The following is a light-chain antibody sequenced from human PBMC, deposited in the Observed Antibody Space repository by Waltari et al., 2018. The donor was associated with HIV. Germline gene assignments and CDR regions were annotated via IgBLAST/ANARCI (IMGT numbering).Light chain of an antibody. V-gene: IGLV2-23*02. CDR2: EVS. CDR3: CSYAGSSTHVV. CDR1: SSDVGSYNL. J-gene: IGLJ2*01. Sequence: QSALTQPASVSGSPGQSITISCTGTSSDVGSYNLFSCYQQHPGKAPKLMIYEVSKRPSGVSNRFSGSKSGNTASLTISGLQAEDEADYYCCSYAGSSTHVVFGGGTKLTVL.